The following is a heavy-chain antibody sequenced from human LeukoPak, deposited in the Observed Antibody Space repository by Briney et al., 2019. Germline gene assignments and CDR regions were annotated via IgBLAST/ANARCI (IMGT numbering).Heavy chain of an antibody. Sequence: PGGSLRLSCAASGFTFGDYCMHWVRQAPGKGLEWVAFIRHDGSDKWYADSVKGRFIISRDNSKNTMNLQMNSLGTEDTALYYCAKDLRGKYSFDKWGQGTLVTVSS. D-gene: IGHD2/OR15-2a*01. J-gene: IGHJ4*02. CDR3: AKDLRGKYSFDK. CDR2: IRHDGSDK. V-gene: IGHV3-30*02. CDR1: GFTFGDYC.